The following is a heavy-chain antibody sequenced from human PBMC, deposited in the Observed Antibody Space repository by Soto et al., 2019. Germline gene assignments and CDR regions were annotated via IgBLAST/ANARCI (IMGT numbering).Heavy chain of an antibody. CDR3: ARHVSGAARDYYYYGMDV. J-gene: IGHJ6*02. CDR1: CHSISSSSSY. CDR2: VNSGGSA. V-gene: IGHV4-39*01. D-gene: IGHD6-6*01. Sequence: PSDTLSLTCPFTCHSISSSSSYWDSIRLPPGKGLEWIGTVNSGGSAYYNPFLKSRVTISVDTSKNHFSLKLSSVTAADTVLYYCARHVSGAARDYYYYGMDVWGQGTTVS.